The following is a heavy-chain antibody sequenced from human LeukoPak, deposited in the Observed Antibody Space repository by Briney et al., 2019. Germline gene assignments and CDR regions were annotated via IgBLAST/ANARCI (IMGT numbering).Heavy chain of an antibody. D-gene: IGHD2-15*01. Sequence: SETLSLTCAVYGGSFSGYYWSWIRQPPGKGLEWIGEINHSGSTNYNPSLKSRVTMSVDTSKNQFSLKLSSVTAADTAVYYCARRTASHAFDIWGQGAMVTVSS. J-gene: IGHJ3*02. V-gene: IGHV4-34*01. CDR3: ARRTASHAFDI. CDR1: GGSFSGYY. CDR2: INHSGST.